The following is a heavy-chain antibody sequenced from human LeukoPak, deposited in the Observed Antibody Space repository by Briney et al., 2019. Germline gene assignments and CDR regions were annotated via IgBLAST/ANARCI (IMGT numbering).Heavy chain of an antibody. CDR1: RFTFTNYG. CDR2: IWYDGSNK. J-gene: IGHJ4*02. V-gene: IGHV3-33*01. Sequence: PGRSLRLSCAASRFTFTNYGMHWVRQAPGKGLEWVAVIWYDGSNKYYADSVKGRFTISRDNSKNPLYLQMNSLRAEDTAVYYCAREKNSGNYDIDYWGQGTRVTVSS. D-gene: IGHD1-26*01. CDR3: AREKNSGNYDIDY.